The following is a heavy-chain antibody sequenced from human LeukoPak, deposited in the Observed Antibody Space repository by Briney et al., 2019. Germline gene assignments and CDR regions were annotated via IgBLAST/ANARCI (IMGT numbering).Heavy chain of an antibody. V-gene: IGHV1-46*01. Sequence: ASVKVSCKASGYTFTSYYMHWVRQAPGQGLEWMGIIDPSAGTTTYAQKFQGRVTMTRDTSTSAIYMELSSLRSEDTAVYYCARGIYSSSPANPYGMDIWGQGTTVTVSS. CDR2: IDPSAGTT. D-gene: IGHD6-13*01. J-gene: IGHJ6*02. CDR3: ARGIYSSSPANPYGMDI. CDR1: GYTFTSYY.